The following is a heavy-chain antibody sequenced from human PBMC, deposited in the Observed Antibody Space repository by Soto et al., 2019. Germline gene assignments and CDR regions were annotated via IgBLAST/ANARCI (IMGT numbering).Heavy chain of an antibody. CDR2: ISSSGSTI. J-gene: IGHJ6*02. D-gene: IGHD2-2*02. CDR3: ARCGEVPAAISAGMDV. Sequence: GGSLRLSCAASGFTFSDYYMSWIRQAPGKGLEWVSYISSSGSTIYYADSVKGRFTISRDNAKNSLYLQMNSLRAEDTAVYYCARCGEVPAAISAGMDVWGRGTTVTVSS. V-gene: IGHV3-11*01. CDR1: GFTFSDYY.